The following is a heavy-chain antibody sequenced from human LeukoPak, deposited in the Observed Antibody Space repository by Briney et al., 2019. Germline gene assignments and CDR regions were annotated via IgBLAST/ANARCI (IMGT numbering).Heavy chain of an antibody. V-gene: IGHV3-74*01. D-gene: IGHD3-10*01. CDR2: INNDDVDT. Sequence: GRSLRLSCPASGFALSIYWMHSVRQAPGKWLVSLSRINNDDVDTTYADSVKGRFTISRDNAKSTLYQQMDSLRAEDTAVYYCAGPAYYYGSVSQDAFYIWGERTKVTVSS. CDR1: GFALSIYW. J-gene: IGHJ3*02. CDR3: AGPAYYYGSVSQDAFYI.